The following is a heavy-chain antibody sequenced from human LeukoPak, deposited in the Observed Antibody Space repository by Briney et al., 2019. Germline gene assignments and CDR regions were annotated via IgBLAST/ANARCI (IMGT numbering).Heavy chain of an antibody. CDR3: AREDYGDPAVYYGMDV. CDR2: TYSGGST. V-gene: IGHV3-53*01. CDR1: GFTVSSNY. D-gene: IGHD4-17*01. J-gene: IGHJ6*02. Sequence: PGGSLRLSCAASGFTVSSNYMSWVRQAPGKGLEWVSVTYSGGSTYYADSVKGRFTISRDNSKNTLYLQMNSLRAEDTAVYYCAREDYGDPAVYYGMDVWGQGTTVTVSS.